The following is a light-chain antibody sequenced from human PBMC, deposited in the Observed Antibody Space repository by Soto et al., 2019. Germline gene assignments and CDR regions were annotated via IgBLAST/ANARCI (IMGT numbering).Light chain of an antibody. Sequence: AVVTQEPSLTVSPGGTVTLTCGSSTGAVTSGHYPYWFQQKPGQGPRILIYDTEKRHSWTPVRFSGSLLGDKAALTLSGAQPEDEADYYCLLSYSATAVFGGGTQLTVL. CDR2: DTE. CDR1: TGAVTSGHY. J-gene: IGLJ7*01. V-gene: IGLV7-46*01. CDR3: LLSYSATAV.